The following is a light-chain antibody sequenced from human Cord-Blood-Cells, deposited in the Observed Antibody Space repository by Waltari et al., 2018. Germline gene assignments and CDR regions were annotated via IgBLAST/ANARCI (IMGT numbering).Light chain of an antibody. CDR3: SSYTSSSTWV. V-gene: IGLV2-14*03. Sequence: QSALTQPASVSGSPGQSITISCTGTSSDVGGYNYVSWYQQHPGKAPKLMIYDVSNRPSGVSKRFSGSKSGNTASLTISGLQAEAEADYYCSSYTSSSTWVFGGGTKLTVL. J-gene: IGLJ3*02. CDR1: SSDVGGYNY. CDR2: DVS.